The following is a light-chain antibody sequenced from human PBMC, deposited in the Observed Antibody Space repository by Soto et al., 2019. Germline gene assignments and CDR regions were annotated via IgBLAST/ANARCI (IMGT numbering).Light chain of an antibody. CDR2: DAS. V-gene: IGKV3-11*01. J-gene: IGKJ4*01. Sequence: EIVLTQSPATLSLSPGESATLSCRASQSVSNYLAWFQQKPGRAPRLLIYDASNRATGIQARFSGSGSGTDFTLTISSLEPEDFAVYYCQQRSSWPLLTFGGGTKVES. CDR1: QSVSNY. CDR3: QQRSSWPLLT.